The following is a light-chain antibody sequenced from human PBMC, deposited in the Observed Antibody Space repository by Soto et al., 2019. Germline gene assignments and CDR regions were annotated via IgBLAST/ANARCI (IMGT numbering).Light chain of an antibody. CDR1: SSDIGTFSS. V-gene: IGLV2-8*01. J-gene: IGLJ2*01. Sequence: QSALTQPPSASGSPGQSVTISCTGTSSDIGTFSSISWYQQYPGKAPKLMIFGVSQRPSGVPDRFSGSKSANTASLTVSGLQDEDEAEYSCSAQAGSDSLMVFGGGTNLTVL. CDR3: SAQAGSDSLMV. CDR2: GVS.